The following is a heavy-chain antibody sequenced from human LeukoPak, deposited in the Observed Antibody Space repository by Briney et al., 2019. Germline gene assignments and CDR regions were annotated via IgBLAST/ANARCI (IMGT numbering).Heavy chain of an antibody. J-gene: IGHJ4*02. D-gene: IGHD3-10*01. CDR2: IKSKTDGGTT. V-gene: IGHV3-15*01. CDR3: ARKGGASGSYRAFDL. CDR1: GFTFSNAW. Sequence: GGSLRLSCAASGFTFSNAWMSWVRQAPGKGLEWVGRIKSKTDGGTTDYAAPVKGRFTISRDDSKNTLYLQMNSLRAEDTAVYYCARKGGASGSYRAFDLWGQGTLVTVSS.